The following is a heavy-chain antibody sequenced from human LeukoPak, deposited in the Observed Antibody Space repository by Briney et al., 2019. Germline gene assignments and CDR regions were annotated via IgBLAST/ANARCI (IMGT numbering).Heavy chain of an antibody. Sequence: NPGGSLRLSCAASGFTFSSYSMNWARQAPGKGLEWVSSISSSSSYIYYADSVKGRFTISRDNAKNSLYLQMNSLRAEDTAVYYCAGTLYYYGSGSYPDDYWGQGTLVTVSS. CDR3: AGTLYYYGSGSYPDDY. J-gene: IGHJ4*02. D-gene: IGHD3-10*01. CDR1: GFTFSSYS. CDR2: ISSSSSYI. V-gene: IGHV3-21*01.